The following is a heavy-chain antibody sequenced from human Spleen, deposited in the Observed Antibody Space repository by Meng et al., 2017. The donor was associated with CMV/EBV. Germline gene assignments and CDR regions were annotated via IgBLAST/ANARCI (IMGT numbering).Heavy chain of an antibody. J-gene: IGHJ4*02. V-gene: IGHV3-30*02. CDR2: IRYDGSNK. Sequence: GESLKISCAASGFTFGSYAMNWVRQAPGKGLEGVTFIRYDGSNKYYADSVKGRFTSSRDNSRNTLDLQMNSLRAEDTAVYYCAKEMAGHGGIDYWGQGTLVTVSS. CDR3: AKEMAGHGGIDY. D-gene: IGHD6-19*01. CDR1: GFTFGSYA.